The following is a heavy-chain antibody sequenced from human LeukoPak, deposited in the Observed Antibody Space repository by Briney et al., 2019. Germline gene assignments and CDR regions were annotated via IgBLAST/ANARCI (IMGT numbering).Heavy chain of an antibody. Sequence: PRGSLRLSCAASGFTFTTYAMSWVRQAPGKGLEWVSGTTGSGGSTYYADSVKGRFTISRDNSKNTLSLQMNSLRAEDTAVYYCAKGPNFWLTPIAFAIWGQGTMVTASS. V-gene: IGHV3-23*01. CDR3: AKGPNFWLTPIAFAI. J-gene: IGHJ3*02. D-gene: IGHD3-3*01. CDR1: GFTFTTYA. CDR2: TTGSGGST.